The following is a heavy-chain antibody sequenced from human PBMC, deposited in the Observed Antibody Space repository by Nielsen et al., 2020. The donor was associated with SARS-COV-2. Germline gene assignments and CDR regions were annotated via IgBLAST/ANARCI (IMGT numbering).Heavy chain of an antibody. CDR1: GFTFSSYA. V-gene: IGHV3-23*01. CDR2: ISGSGGST. CDR3: AGRGIEIRFLGVGYYGMDV. Sequence: GGSLRLSCAASGFTFSSYAMSWVRQAPGKGLEWVSAISGSGGSTYYADSVKGRFTISRDNSKNTLYLQMNSLRAEDTAVYYCAGRGIEIRFLGVGYYGMDVWGQGTTVTVSS. D-gene: IGHD3-3*01. J-gene: IGHJ6*02.